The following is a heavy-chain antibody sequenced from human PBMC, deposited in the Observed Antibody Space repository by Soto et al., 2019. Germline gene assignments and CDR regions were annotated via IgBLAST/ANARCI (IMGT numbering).Heavy chain of an antibody. CDR1: GGSISSYY. Sequence: SETLSLTCTVSGGSISSYYLSWIRQPPGKGLEWIGYIYYSGSTNYNPSLKSRVTISVDTSKNQFSLKLSSVTAADTAVYYCARDSDYGDYYFDYWGQGTLVTVSS. D-gene: IGHD4-17*01. J-gene: IGHJ4*02. CDR3: ARDSDYGDYYFDY. CDR2: IYYSGST. V-gene: IGHV4-59*01.